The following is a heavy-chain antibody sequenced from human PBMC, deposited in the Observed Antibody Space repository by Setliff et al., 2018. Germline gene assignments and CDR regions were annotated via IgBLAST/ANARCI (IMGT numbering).Heavy chain of an antibody. J-gene: IGHJ6*03. D-gene: IGHD3-3*01. CDR3: ARMSGFQYIDV. V-gene: IGHV4-61*09. CDR1: DDSISSRRYY. CDR2: IHTSWST. Sequence: PSETLSLTCTVSDDSISSRRYYWGWFRQPAGKELEWIGQIHTSWSTNYNPSLKSRVTISLDTSKNQFSLSLTSVTAADTAVYYCARMSGFQYIDVWGKGTTVTVSS.